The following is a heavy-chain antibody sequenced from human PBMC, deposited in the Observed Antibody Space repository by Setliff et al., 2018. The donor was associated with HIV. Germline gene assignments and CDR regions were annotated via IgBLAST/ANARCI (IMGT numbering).Heavy chain of an antibody. CDR1: GFTFSSYG. J-gene: IGHJ6*02. Sequence: GGSLRLSCAASGFTFSSYGMHWVRQAPGKGLEWVAVISYDGSNKYYADSVKGRFTISRDNSKNTLYLQMNNLRAEDTAVYYCAKDIRSVAGTKSSYYYYYYGMDVWGQGTTVTVS. D-gene: IGHD6-19*01. CDR3: AKDIRSVAGTKSSYYYYYYGMDV. CDR2: ISYDGSNK. V-gene: IGHV3-30*18.